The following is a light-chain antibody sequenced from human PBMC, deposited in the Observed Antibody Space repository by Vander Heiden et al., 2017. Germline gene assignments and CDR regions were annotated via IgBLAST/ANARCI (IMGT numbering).Light chain of an antibody. CDR1: QNITSD. J-gene: IGKJ1*01. V-gene: IGKV1-39*01. CDR3: QKRYTTPRT. CDR2: AAA. Sequence: DIKITQAPSSLSASVGDRVTITCRASQNITSDLNWYQHKPGKAPNLLIYAAASLQSGVPSRFSGGGSVTDYTLTISSLQPEDFATYFCQKRYTTPRTFGQGTKVEIK.